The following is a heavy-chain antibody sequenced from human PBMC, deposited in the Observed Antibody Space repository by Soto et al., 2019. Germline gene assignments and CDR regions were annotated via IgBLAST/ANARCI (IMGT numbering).Heavy chain of an antibody. CDR2: ISSNGGST. Sequence: GGSLRLSCSASGFTFSSYAMHWVRQAPGKGLEYVSAISSNGGSTYYADSVKGRFTISRDNSKNTLYLQMSSLRAEDTAVYYCVKDLRYYDSSGYYYTVDWGQGTLVTVSS. J-gene: IGHJ4*02. CDR1: GFTFSSYA. CDR3: VKDLRYYDSSGYYYTVD. V-gene: IGHV3-64D*08. D-gene: IGHD3-22*01.